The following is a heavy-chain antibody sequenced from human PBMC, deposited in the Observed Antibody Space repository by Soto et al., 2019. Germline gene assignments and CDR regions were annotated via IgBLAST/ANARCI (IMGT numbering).Heavy chain of an antibody. V-gene: IGHV3-9*01. Sequence: GGSLRLSCAASGFTFDDYAMHWVRQAPGKGLEWVSGISWNSGSIGYADSVKGRFTISRDNAKNSLYLQMNSLRAEDTALYYCAKDNTNPRGFWSGYYDYWGQGTLVTVSS. D-gene: IGHD3-3*01. CDR1: GFTFDDYA. CDR3: AKDNTNPRGFWSGYYDY. J-gene: IGHJ4*02. CDR2: ISWNSGSI.